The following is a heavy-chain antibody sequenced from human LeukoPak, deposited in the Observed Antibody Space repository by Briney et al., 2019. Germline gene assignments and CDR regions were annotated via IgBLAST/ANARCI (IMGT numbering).Heavy chain of an antibody. Sequence: GGSLRLSCAASGFTVSSNYMSWVRQAPGKGLEWVSVIHSGGSTYYADSVKGRFTISRDNSKNTLYLQMNSLRAEDTAVYYCARAPAIDYFDYWGRGTLVTVSS. CDR3: ARAPAIDYFDY. J-gene: IGHJ4*02. V-gene: IGHV3-66*01. CDR2: IHSGGST. CDR1: GFTVSSNY.